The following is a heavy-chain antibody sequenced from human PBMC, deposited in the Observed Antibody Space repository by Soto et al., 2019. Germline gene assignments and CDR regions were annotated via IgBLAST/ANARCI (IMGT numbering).Heavy chain of an antibody. CDR1: GYNFPDYW. V-gene: IGHV5-51*01. J-gene: IGHJ5*02. CDR3: ARHGEDGQTQVPLNWFDP. Sequence: PGESLKISCKGLGYNFPDYWIAWVRQMPGKGLEYMGIIYPGDSDTRYSPSFQGQVTISADKSISTAYLQWNSLEASDTAMYYCARHGEDGQTQVPLNWFDPWCQGTRVTVSS. CDR2: IYPGDSDT.